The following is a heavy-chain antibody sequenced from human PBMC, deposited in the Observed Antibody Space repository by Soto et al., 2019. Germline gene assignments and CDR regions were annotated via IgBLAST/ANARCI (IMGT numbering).Heavy chain of an antibody. D-gene: IGHD6-19*01. J-gene: IGHJ4*02. CDR2: ISYAGSSD. Sequence: QVQLVESGGGVVQPGRSLRLSCAASGFTFSSFGMHWVRQAPGKGLEWVALISYAGSSDYYVDSVKGRFTISRDKSKKTLYLQMNSLRPEDTAVYYCAKDRGWSSADLEYWGQGTLVTVSS. V-gene: IGHV3-30*18. CDR1: GFTFSSFG. CDR3: AKDRGWSSADLEY.